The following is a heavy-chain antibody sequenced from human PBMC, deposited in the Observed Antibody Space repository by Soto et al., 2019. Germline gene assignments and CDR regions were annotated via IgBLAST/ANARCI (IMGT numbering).Heavy chain of an antibody. CDR1: GYIFSDYY. D-gene: IGHD6-19*01. CDR3: VRGRAVAGINDEAFDL. Sequence: ASVKVSCKASGYIFSDYYMHWVLQAPGQGLECMGWINPNSGDTIYAQKFQGRVTVTGDPSISTAYMELSRLTSDDTAVYYCVRGRAVAGINDEAFDLWGQGTMVTVSS. V-gene: IGHV1-2*02. J-gene: IGHJ3*01. CDR2: INPNSGDT.